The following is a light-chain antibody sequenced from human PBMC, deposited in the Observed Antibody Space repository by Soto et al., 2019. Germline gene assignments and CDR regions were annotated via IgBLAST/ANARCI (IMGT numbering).Light chain of an antibody. J-gene: IGKJ1*01. Sequence: EIVLTQSPGTLSFSPGERATLSCRASQSVSSSSLAWYQQKPGQAPRLLIYGASNRATRIPDRFSGRGSGTHFTLTISRLEPEDFAVYFCQQYDGLPPWTFGLGTKVEVQ. CDR2: GAS. V-gene: IGKV3-20*01. CDR1: QSVSSSS. CDR3: QQYDGLPPWT.